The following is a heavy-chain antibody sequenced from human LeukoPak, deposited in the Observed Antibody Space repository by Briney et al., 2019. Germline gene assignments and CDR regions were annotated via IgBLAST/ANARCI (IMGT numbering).Heavy chain of an antibody. D-gene: IGHD6-13*01. CDR2: INPNSGGT. Sequence: SVSLSCKASGYAFTDYYMHWVRQAPGQGLEWMGWINPNSGGTNYAQKFQGRVTTTRDTSISTAYMELSRLRSDDTAVYYCAREGIAAGVNIHSFDQWGQGTLVIVS. CDR3: AREGIAAGVNIHSFDQ. V-gene: IGHV1-2*02. CDR1: GYAFTDYY. J-gene: IGHJ4*02.